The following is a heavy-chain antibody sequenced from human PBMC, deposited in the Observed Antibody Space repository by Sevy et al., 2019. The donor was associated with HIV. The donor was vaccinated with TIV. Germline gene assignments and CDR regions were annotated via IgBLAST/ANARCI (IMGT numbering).Heavy chain of an antibody. CDR2: IRTTVNGGTA. CDR1: GFTFYNYA. CDR3: TRDERDLDAFDI. Sequence: FLRLSCATSGFTFYNYAMSWFRQAPGKGLEWIGFIRTTVNGGTAEYAASVEGRFTISRYDSRSIAYLQMNNPKAEETAVYDCTRDERDLDAFDIWGQGTMVSVSS. J-gene: IGHJ3*02. V-gene: IGHV3-49*03.